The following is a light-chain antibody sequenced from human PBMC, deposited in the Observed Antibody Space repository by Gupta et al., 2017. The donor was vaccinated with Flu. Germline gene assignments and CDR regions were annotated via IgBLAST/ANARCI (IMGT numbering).Light chain of an antibody. CDR1: QSISSW. CDR2: KAS. V-gene: IGKV1-5*03. J-gene: IGKJ2*03. Sequence: DINLTQSPSTRSASVGDRVTITCRASQSISSWLAWYQQKPGKAPKLLIYKASSLESGVTSRFSGSGSGTEFTLTISSLQPDDFATYYCQQYNSYLYSFGQGNKLEIK. CDR3: QQYNSYLYS.